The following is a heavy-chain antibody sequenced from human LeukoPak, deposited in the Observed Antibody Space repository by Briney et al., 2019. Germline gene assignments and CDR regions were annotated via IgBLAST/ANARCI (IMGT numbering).Heavy chain of an antibody. J-gene: IGHJ4*02. V-gene: IGHV1-46*01. CDR2: INPSGDST. D-gene: IGHD6-19*01. Sequence: ASVKVSCKASGYNFSNYYMHWVRQAPGQGLEWMAIINPSGDSTTYAQKLQGRITVTRDTSTSTAYMELSSLRSEDTAVYYCARVAAVAGSPFDYWGQGTLVTVSS. CDR3: ARVAAVAGSPFDY. CDR1: GYNFSNYY.